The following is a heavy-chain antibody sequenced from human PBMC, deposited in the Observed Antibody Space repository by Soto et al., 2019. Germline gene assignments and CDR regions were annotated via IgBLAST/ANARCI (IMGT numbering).Heavy chain of an antibody. D-gene: IGHD2-21*02. Sequence: QVQLVQSGAEVKKPGSSVKVSCKASGGTFSSYAISWVRQAPGQGLEWMGGIIPIFGTGNYAQKLQGRVTITADESTSTAYMELSSLRSEDTAVYYCIAYCGGDCQYWFDPWGQGTLVTVSS. V-gene: IGHV1-69*01. CDR1: GGTFSSYA. CDR3: IAYCGGDCQYWFDP. J-gene: IGHJ5*02. CDR2: IIPIFGTG.